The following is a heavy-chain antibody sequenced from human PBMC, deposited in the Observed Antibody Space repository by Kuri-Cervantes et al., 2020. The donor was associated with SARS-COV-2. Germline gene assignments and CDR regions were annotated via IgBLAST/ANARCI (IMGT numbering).Heavy chain of an antibody. CDR3: AKDHFGVHDF. Sequence: GGSLRLSCAASGFTFSSYAMHWVRQAPGKGLEWVAVISYDGKKKKCIGSGKGRFTISRDNSRNTVYLRMTNLRSEDTAMYYCAKDHFGVHDFWGQGSLVTVSS. V-gene: IGHV3-30*04. D-gene: IGHD2-21*01. CDR2: ISYDGKKK. CDR1: GFTFSSYA. J-gene: IGHJ4*02.